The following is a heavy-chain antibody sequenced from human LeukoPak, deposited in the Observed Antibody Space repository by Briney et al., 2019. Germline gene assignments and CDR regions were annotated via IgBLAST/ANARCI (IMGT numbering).Heavy chain of an antibody. CDR1: GFNFNNFA. J-gene: IGHJ4*02. V-gene: IGHV3-23*01. CDR2: MTGPADTT. Sequence: GGSLRPSCAASGFNFNNFAMSWVRQAPGKGPEWLSAMTGPADTTYYAESVKGRFIISRDYSKSMVYLQMNSLRVEDTAIYYCAKGAEIDHWGQGTLVTVSS. CDR3: AKGAEIDH.